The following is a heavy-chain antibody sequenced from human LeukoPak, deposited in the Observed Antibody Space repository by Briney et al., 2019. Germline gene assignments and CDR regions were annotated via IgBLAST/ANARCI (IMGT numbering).Heavy chain of an antibody. D-gene: IGHD4-17*01. CDR2: ISGSGGST. J-gene: IGHJ3*02. V-gene: IGHV3-23*01. Sequence: GGSLRLSCAASGFTFSSYAMSWVRQAPGKGLEWVSAISGSGGSTYYADSVQGRFTISRDNSKNTLYLQMNSLRAEDTAIYYCAKDPNGDYIGTFDIWGQGTMVIVS. CDR1: GFTFSSYA. CDR3: AKDPNGDYIGTFDI.